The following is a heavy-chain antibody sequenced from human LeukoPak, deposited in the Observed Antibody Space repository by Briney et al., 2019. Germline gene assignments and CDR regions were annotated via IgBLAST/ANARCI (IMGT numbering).Heavy chain of an antibody. D-gene: IGHD3-10*01. J-gene: IGHJ6*04. CDR2: INHSGST. Sequence: SETLSLTCAVYGGSFRGYYWSWIRQPPGKGLEWIGEINHSGSTNYNPSLKSRVTISVDTSKNQFSLKLSSVTAADTAVYYCARGLARVVRGVIITPPDVWGKGTTVTVPS. CDR1: GGSFRGYY. V-gene: IGHV4-34*01. CDR3: ARGLARVVRGVIITPPDV.